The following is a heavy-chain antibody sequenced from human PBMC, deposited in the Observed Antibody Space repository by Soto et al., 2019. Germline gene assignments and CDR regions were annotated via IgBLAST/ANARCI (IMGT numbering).Heavy chain of an antibody. CDR2: IMAYNNNP. Sequence: ASVKVSCKASGYTFSNYGVNWVRQAPGQGLEWFGYIMAYNNNPHYAQKFVGRVTMTADTSTSTAFLELRSLTSDDTAVYYCARGGMGKSYWTLDSWGQGTQVTVSS. CDR3: ARGGMGKSYWTLDS. CDR1: GYTFSNYG. J-gene: IGHJ4*02. V-gene: IGHV1-18*01. D-gene: IGHD1-26*01.